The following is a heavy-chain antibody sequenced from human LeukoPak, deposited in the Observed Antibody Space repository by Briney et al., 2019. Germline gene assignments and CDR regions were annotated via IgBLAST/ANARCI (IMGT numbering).Heavy chain of an antibody. J-gene: IGHJ4*02. V-gene: IGHV1-69*04. CDR2: IIPILGIA. CDR3: ARGLGDYDFWSGYAFDY. Sequence: SVKVSCKASGGTFSSDAISWVRQAPGQGLEWMGRIIPILGIANYAQKFQGRVTITADKSTSTAYMELSSLRSEDTAVYYCARGLGDYDFWSGYAFDYWGQGTLVTVSS. D-gene: IGHD3-3*01. CDR1: GGTFSSDA.